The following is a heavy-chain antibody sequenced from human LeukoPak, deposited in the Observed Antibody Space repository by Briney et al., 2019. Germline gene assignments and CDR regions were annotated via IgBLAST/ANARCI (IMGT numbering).Heavy chain of an antibody. CDR2: ISGYNGKT. Sequence: ASVKVSCKASGGTFSSYAITWVRQAPGQGLEWMGWISGYNGKTNYGQKLQGRVTMTTDTSTNTAYMKLRSLRSDDSAVYYCARDMYDISGRADYWGQGTRVTVSS. CDR3: ARDMYDISGRADY. J-gene: IGHJ4*02. V-gene: IGHV1-18*01. CDR1: GGTFSSYA. D-gene: IGHD3-22*01.